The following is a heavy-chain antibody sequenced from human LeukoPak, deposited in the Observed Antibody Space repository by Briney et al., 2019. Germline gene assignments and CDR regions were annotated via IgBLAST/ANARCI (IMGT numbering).Heavy chain of an antibody. CDR2: INQDGSEK. D-gene: IGHD3-10*01. Sequence: GGSLRLSCAASGFTFSSYWMSWVRQAPGKGLERVANINQDGSEKYYVDSVKGRFTISRDNAKNSLYLQMNSLRAEDTAVYYCARGPPENMVRGVIIFFAGFGFDYWGQGTLVTVSS. V-gene: IGHV3-7*01. CDR3: ARGPPENMVRGVIIFFAGFGFDY. CDR1: GFTFSSYW. J-gene: IGHJ4*02.